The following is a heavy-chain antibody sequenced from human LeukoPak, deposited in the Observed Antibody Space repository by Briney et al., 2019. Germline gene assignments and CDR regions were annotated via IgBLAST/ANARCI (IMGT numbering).Heavy chain of an antibody. CDR1: GGSISSYY. Sequence: PSETLSLTCTVSGGSISSYYWSWIRQPAGKGLEWIGRIYTSGSTNYNPSLKSRVTMSVDTSKNQFSLKLSSVTAADTAVYYCARESQMATNAGWVGDAFDIWGQGTMVTVSS. CDR2: IYTSGST. V-gene: IGHV4-4*07. CDR3: ARESQMATNAGWVGDAFDI. D-gene: IGHD5-24*01. J-gene: IGHJ3*02.